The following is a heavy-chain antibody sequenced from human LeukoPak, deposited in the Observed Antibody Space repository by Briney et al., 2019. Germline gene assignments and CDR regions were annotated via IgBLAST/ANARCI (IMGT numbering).Heavy chain of an antibody. Sequence: SETLSLTCSVSGGSISSYYWTWIRQPPGKGLEWIGYIYYSGSTKYNPSLKSRVTMSVDTSKNHFSLKLTSVTAADTAVYYCAREGGFYRPLDYSGQGTLVTVSS. CDR2: IYYSGST. J-gene: IGHJ4*02. V-gene: IGHV4-59*12. CDR1: GGSISSYY. D-gene: IGHD3-3*01. CDR3: AREGGFYRPLDY.